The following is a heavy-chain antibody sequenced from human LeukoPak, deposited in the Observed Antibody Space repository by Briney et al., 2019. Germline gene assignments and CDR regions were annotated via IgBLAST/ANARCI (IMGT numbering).Heavy chain of an antibody. Sequence: PSETLSLTCTVSGGSISSSSYSWAWIRQPPGKGLQRIGRIYYSGSTYYNPSLKSRVTISVDTSKNQFSLKLSSVTAADTAVYYCARRASSWYYFDYWGQGTLVTVSS. D-gene: IGHD6-13*01. CDR3: ARRASSWYYFDY. V-gene: IGHV4-39*01. CDR2: IYYSGST. CDR1: GGSISSSSYS. J-gene: IGHJ4*02.